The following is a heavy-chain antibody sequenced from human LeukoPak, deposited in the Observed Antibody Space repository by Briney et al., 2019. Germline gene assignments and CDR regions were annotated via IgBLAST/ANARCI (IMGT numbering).Heavy chain of an antibody. CDR3: ARGGISSSGRGDYYFDY. D-gene: IGHD6-19*01. J-gene: IGHJ4*02. CDR2: ISWNSGSI. V-gene: IGHV3-9*01. Sequence: QSGGSLILSCSASGFTFYDHAMHWVRQAPGKGLEWVSGISWNSGSIGYAHSVKGRFTISRHNAKNSLYLQMNSLRAEDTALYYCARGGISSSGRGDYYFDYWGQGTLVTVSS. CDR1: GFTFYDHA.